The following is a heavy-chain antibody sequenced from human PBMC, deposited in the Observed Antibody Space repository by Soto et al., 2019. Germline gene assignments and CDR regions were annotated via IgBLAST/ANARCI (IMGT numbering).Heavy chain of an antibody. CDR3: AKDRHYPRDYFHY. CDR2: VSANGQGI. D-gene: IGHD3-10*01. J-gene: IGHJ4*02. V-gene: IGHV3-23*01. CDR1: GFTFSSSP. Sequence: VQLLESGGGLVQPGGSLRLSCAASGFTFSSSPISWFRQAPGKGLEWVSAVSANGQGIYYADSVRGRFTISRDNSKNTVFLHMDSLSAEDTAVYYCAKDRHYPRDYFHYWGQGTLVTVSS.